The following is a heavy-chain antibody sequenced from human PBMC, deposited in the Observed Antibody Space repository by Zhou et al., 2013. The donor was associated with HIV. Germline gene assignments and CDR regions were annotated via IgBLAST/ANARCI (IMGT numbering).Heavy chain of an antibody. CDR2: MNPNSGNT. CDR1: GYSFINYD. J-gene: IGHJ4*02. CDR3: ARGRGQYTHYFDY. Sequence: QALLVQSGVEVKKPGASVKVSCKTSGYSFINYDINWVRQATGQGLEWMGWMNPNSGNTGYAQKFQGRVTMTRNTSISTAYMELSSLRSEDTAVYYCARGRGQYTHYFDYWARERWSPSPQ. V-gene: IGHV1-8*01. D-gene: IGHD6-6*01.